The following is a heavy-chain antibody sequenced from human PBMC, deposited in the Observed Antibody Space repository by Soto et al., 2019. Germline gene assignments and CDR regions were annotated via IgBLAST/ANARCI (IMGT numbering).Heavy chain of an antibody. D-gene: IGHD3-22*01. CDR2: ISSSSGTI. CDR1: GFTFSSYS. Sequence: PGGSLRLSCAASGFTFSSYSMDWVRQAPGKGLEWVSYISSSSGTIYYADSVKGRFTISRDNAKKSLCLQMNSLRDEDTAVYYCARDDSSGYYVETFDIWGQGTMVTVSS. CDR3: ARDDSSGYYVETFDI. V-gene: IGHV3-48*02. J-gene: IGHJ3*02.